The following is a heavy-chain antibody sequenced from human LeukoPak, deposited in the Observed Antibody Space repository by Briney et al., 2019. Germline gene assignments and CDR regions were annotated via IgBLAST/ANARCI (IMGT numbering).Heavy chain of an antibody. Sequence: SETPSLTCTVSGGSISGYYWSWIRQPPGKGLEWIGYIYTSGSTNYNPSLKSRVTISVDTSKNQFSLKLSSVTAADTAVYYCARGSGSYWGQGTLVTVSS. CDR2: IYTSGST. V-gene: IGHV4-4*09. J-gene: IGHJ4*02. D-gene: IGHD1-26*01. CDR3: ARGSGSY. CDR1: GGSISGYY.